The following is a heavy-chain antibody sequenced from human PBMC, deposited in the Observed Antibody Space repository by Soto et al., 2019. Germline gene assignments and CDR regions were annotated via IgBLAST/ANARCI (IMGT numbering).Heavy chain of an antibody. CDR1: GFTFSSYA. Sequence: GGSLRLSCAASGFTFSSYAMSWVRQAPGKGLEWVSAISGSGGSTYYADSVKGRFTISRDNSKNTLYLQMNNLRAEDTAVYYCAKDLGSGWSNLDHWGQGTLVTVYS. CDR3: AKDLGSGWSNLDH. D-gene: IGHD6-19*01. V-gene: IGHV3-23*01. CDR2: ISGSGGST. J-gene: IGHJ4*02.